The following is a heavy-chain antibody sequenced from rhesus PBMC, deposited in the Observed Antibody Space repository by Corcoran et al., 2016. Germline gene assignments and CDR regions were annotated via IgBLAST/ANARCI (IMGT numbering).Heavy chain of an antibody. V-gene: IGHV3S5*01. CDR1: GFTFSSYG. Sequence: EVQLVETGGGLVQPGGSLKLSCAASGFTFSSYGMSWVRQAPGKGLEWVSAINSGGGRTYYADSGKGRFTISRDNSKHTLSLQMNSLRAEDTAVYYCAKARYYSSWSLVYWGQGVLVTVSS. CDR3: AKARYYSSWSLVY. D-gene: IGHD6-13*01. CDR2: INSGGGRT. J-gene: IGHJ4*01.